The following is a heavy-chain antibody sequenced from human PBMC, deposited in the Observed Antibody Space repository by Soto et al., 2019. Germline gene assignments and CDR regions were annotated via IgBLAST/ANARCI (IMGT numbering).Heavy chain of an antibody. V-gene: IGHV4-39*01. J-gene: IGHJ5*02. D-gene: IGHD3-16*02. CDR3: ARHTSYYDYIWGSYPTHNWFDP. Sequence: PSETLSLTCTISGGSISSSSYYWGWIRQPTGKGLECIGSIYYSGSTYYNPSLKSRVTISVDTSKNQFSLKLSSVTAADTAVYYCARHTSYYDYIWGSYPTHNWFDPWGQGTLVTVSS. CDR1: GGSISSSSYY. CDR2: IYYSGST.